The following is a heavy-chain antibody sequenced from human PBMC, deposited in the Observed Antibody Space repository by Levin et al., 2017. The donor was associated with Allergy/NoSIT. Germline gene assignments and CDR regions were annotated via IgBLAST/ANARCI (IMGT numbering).Heavy chain of an antibody. J-gene: IGHJ6*02. CDR1: GGSFSGYY. V-gene: IGHV4-34*01. CDR2: INHSGST. D-gene: IGHD4/OR15-4a*01. CDR3: ARDKVPNYYYYGMDV. Sequence: GSLRLSCAVYGGSFSGYYWSWIRQPPGKGLEWIGEINHSGSTNYNPSLKSRVTISVDTSKNQFSLKLSSVTAADTAVYYWARDKVPNYYYYGMDVWGQGTTVTVSS.